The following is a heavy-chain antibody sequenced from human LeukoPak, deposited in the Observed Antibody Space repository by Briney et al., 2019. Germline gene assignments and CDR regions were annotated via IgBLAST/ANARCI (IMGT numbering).Heavy chain of an antibody. CDR2: MNPNSGNT. CDR1: GYTFTSYD. J-gene: IGHJ4*02. CDR3: ARRGVRGVIIGGIDY. Sequence: ASVKVSCKASGYTFTSYDINWVQQATGQGLEWMGWMNPNSGNTGYAQKFQGRVTMTRNTSISTAYMELSSLRSEDTAVYYCARRGVRGVIIGGIDYWGQGTLVTVSS. D-gene: IGHD3-10*01. V-gene: IGHV1-8*01.